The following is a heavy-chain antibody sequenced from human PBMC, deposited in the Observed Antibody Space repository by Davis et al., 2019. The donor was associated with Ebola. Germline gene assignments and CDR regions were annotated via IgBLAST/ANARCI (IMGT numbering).Heavy chain of an antibody. CDR2: INHSGST. Sequence: PSETLSLTCAVYGGSFSGYYWSWIRQPPGKGLEWIGEINHSGSTNYNPSLKSRVTISVDTSKNQFSLKLSSVTAADTAVYYCARDHYDSSGYYYWNYYYGMDVWGQGTTVTVSS. CDR3: ARDHYDSSGYYYWNYYYGMDV. J-gene: IGHJ6*02. V-gene: IGHV4-34*01. CDR1: GGSFSGYY. D-gene: IGHD3-22*01.